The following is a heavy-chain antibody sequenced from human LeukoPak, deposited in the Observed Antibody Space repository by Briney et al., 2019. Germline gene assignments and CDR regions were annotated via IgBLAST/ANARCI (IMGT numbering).Heavy chain of an antibody. Sequence: GGSLRLSCAASGFTFSSYAMSWVRQAPGKGLEWVSSITGSGGDTFYADSVKGRFTISRDNSKNTLYLQMNSLRGEDTAVYYCLKRMDVVMGTGQAFAIWGQGTMVTVSS. J-gene: IGHJ3*02. CDR2: ITGSGGDT. CDR3: LKRMDVVMGTGQAFAI. V-gene: IGHV3-23*01. CDR1: GFTFSSYA. D-gene: IGHD2-15*01.